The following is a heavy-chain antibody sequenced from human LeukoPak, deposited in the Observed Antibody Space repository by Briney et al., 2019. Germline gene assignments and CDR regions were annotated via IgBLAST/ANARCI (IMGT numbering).Heavy chain of an antibody. D-gene: IGHD4-23*01. CDR3: ARQGYGGNSLGYFQH. V-gene: IGHV5-51*01. Sequence: GESLKISCKGSGYSFTSYWIGWVRQMPGKGLEWMGLIYPGDSDTRYSPSFQGQVTISADKSISTAHLQWSSLKASDTAMYYCARQGYGGNSLGYFQHWGQGTLVTVSS. CDR2: IYPGDSDT. CDR1: GYSFTSYW. J-gene: IGHJ1*01.